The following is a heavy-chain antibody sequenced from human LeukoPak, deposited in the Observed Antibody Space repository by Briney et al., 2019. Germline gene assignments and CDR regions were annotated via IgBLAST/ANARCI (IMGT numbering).Heavy chain of an antibody. CDR2: ISSSGSTI. D-gene: IGHD3-16*01. V-gene: IGHV3-48*03. Sequence: GGSLRLSCAASGFTFSSYEMNWVRQAPGKGLEWVSYISSSGSTIYYADSVKGRFTISRDNAKNSLYLQMNSLRAEDTAVYYCALSGESPFNDWGQGTLVTVSS. CDR3: ALSGESPFND. J-gene: IGHJ4*02. CDR1: GFTFSSYE.